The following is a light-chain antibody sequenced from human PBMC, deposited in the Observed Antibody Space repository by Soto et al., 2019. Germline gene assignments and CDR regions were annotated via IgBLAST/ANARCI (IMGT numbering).Light chain of an antibody. CDR3: QQYGGSPRK. Sequence: IVLTHSPGTLSLSPWERATLSFRSSQSVSSSYLAWYQQKPGQAPRLLIYGASSRATGIPDRFSGSGSGTDFTLTISRLEPEDFAVYHCQQYGGSPRKFGQGTKVDIK. J-gene: IGKJ1*01. V-gene: IGKV3-20*01. CDR1: QSVSSSY. CDR2: GAS.